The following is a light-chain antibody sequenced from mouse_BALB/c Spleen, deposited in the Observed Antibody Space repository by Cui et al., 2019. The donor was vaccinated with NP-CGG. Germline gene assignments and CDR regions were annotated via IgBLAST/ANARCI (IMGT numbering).Light chain of an antibody. V-gene: IGLV1*01. Sequence: QAVVTPESALTTSPGETVPLTFRSSTGTITTNNYANWVQEKPDHLFTGLIGGTNNRAPGVPARFSGSLIGDKAALTITGAQTEDEAIYFCALWYSNHWVFGGGTKLTVL. CDR3: ALWYSNHWV. CDR2: GTN. CDR1: TGTITTNNY. J-gene: IGLJ1*01.